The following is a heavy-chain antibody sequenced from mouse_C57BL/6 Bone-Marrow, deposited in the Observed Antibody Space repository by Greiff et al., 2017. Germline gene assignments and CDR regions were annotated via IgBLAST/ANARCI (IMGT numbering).Heavy chain of an antibody. D-gene: IGHD1-1*01. Sequence: VQLQQSGPELVKPGASVKISCKASGYAFSSSWMNWVKQRPGKGLEWIGRIYPGDGDTNYNGKFTGKATLTADKSSSTAYMQRSSLTSEDSAVYFCARPQYYGSSYDYFDYWGQGTTLTVSS. V-gene: IGHV1-82*01. CDR1: GYAFSSSW. CDR2: IYPGDGDT. CDR3: ARPQYYGSSYDYFDY. J-gene: IGHJ2*01.